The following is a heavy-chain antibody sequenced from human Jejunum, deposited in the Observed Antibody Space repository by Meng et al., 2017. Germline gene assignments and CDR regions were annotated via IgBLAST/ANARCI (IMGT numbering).Heavy chain of an antibody. J-gene: IGHJ4*02. Sequence: VQLNRWGAGLLKPSETLSLTCAVSGGSLKDFYWNWIRQPPGKGLEWIGEISHSGSTNYNPSLKSRVTISVDRSQNQLSLKLTSVSGTDTAVYFCARALGAYGDSGFAYWGQGALVTVSS. CDR1: GGSLKDFY. CDR2: ISHSGST. D-gene: IGHD4-17*01. CDR3: ARALGAYGDSGFAY. V-gene: IGHV4-34*01.